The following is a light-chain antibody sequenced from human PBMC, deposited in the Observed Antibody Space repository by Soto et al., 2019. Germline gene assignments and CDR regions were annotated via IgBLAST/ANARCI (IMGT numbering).Light chain of an antibody. CDR2: GAS. CDR3: QEYGSSRT. Sequence: ESVLTQSPGTLSLSPGERATLSCRASQSVSSNYLAWYQQKPGQAPRLLIYGASSRATGIPDRFSGSGSGTDFTLTISRLEPEDFAVYYCQEYGSSRTFGQGTKV. J-gene: IGKJ1*01. CDR1: QSVSSNY. V-gene: IGKV3-20*01.